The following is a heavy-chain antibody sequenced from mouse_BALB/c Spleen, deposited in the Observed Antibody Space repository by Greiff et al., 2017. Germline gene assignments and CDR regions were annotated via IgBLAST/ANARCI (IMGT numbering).Heavy chain of an antibody. CDR1: GFAFSSYD. CDR3: ARHRKYGSSYHWYFDV. D-gene: IGHD1-1*01. J-gene: IGHJ1*01. V-gene: IGHV5-12-1*01. Sequence: DVKLVESGGGLVKPGGSLKLPCAASGFAFSSYDMSWVRQTPEKRLEWVAYISSGGGSTYYPDTVKGRFTISRDNAKNTLYLQMSSLKSEDTAMYYCARHRKYGSSYHWYFDVWGAGTTVTVSS. CDR2: ISSGGGST.